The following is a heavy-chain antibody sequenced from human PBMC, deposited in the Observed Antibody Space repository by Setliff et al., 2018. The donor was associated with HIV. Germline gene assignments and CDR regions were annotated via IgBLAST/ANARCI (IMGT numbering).Heavy chain of an antibody. J-gene: IGHJ6*02. V-gene: IGHV1-2*02. CDR1: GYTLTGYY. Sequence: SVKVSCKASGYTLTGYYMHWVRQAPGQGLEWMGWINPNSGGTNYAQKFQGRVTMTRDTSISTAYMELSRLRSDDTAVYYCARDIYVGDYVYRYYYYGMDVWGQGTTVTVSS. CDR3: ARDIYVGDYVYRYYYYGMDV. D-gene: IGHD4-17*01. CDR2: INPNSGGT.